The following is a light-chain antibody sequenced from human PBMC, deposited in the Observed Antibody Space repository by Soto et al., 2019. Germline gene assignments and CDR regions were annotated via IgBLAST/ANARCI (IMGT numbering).Light chain of an antibody. J-gene: IGKJ1*01. Sequence: DVVMTQSPLSLPVTLGQPASISCRSSQSLVYSDGNTYVNWFHQRPGQSPRRLIYKVSNRDSGVPERFSGSGSGTDFTLKISKVEAEDVGLYYCMQGTHWPRTFGQGTKVDIK. CDR2: KVS. CDR1: QSLVYSDGNTY. CDR3: MQGTHWPRT. V-gene: IGKV2-30*01.